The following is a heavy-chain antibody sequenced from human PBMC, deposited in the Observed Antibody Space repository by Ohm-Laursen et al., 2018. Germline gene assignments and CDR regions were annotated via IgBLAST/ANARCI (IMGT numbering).Heavy chain of an antibody. D-gene: IGHD5-18*01. CDR2: ISRSGDST. CDR3: VKGPGGYRYGDY. CDR1: GFTFSICA. V-gene: IGHV3-23*01. Sequence: SLRLSCAASGFTFSICAMDWVRQAPGKGLERVSAISRSGDSTYYADSVKGRFTISRDNSKNTLYLQMNSLRAEDTAVYSCVKGPGGYRYGDYWGQGTLVTVSS. J-gene: IGHJ4*02.